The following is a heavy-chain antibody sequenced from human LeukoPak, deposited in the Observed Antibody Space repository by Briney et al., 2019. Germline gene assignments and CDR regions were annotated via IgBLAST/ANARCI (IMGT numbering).Heavy chain of an antibody. J-gene: IGHJ5*02. Sequence: PSETLSLTCTVSGGSIRGSYYYWGWIRQPPGKGLEWIGEINHSGSTNYNPSLKSRVTISVDTSKNQFSLKLSSVTAADTAVYYCARGYQLGSYLWFDPWGQGTLVTVSS. CDR1: GGSIRGSYYY. CDR2: INHSGST. CDR3: ARGYQLGSYLWFDP. D-gene: IGHD2-2*01. V-gene: IGHV4-39*07.